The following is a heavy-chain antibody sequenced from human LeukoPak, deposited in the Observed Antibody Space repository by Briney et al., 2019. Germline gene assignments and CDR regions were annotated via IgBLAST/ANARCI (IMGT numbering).Heavy chain of an antibody. V-gene: IGHV3-48*02. CDR2: IYSSGTTI. CDR3: AGDPHALDY. Sequence: GGSLRLSCATSGFSFSTYSMNWVRQAPGKGLEWVSYIYSSGTTIYYADSVKGRFTISRDNAKNSLYLQMNSLRDEDTAVYYCAGDPHALDYWGQAALATVSS. CDR1: GFSFSTYS. J-gene: IGHJ4*02.